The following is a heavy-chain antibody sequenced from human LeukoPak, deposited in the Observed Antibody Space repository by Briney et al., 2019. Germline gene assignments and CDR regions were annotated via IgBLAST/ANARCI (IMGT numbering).Heavy chain of an antibody. V-gene: IGHV3-23*01. CDR3: ARENPIQSDAFDI. J-gene: IGHJ3*02. CDR1: GFTFSSYA. D-gene: IGHD2-21*01. Sequence: PGGSLRLSCAASGFTFSSYAMSWVRQAPGKGLEWVSAISGSGGSTYYADSVKGRFTISRDNAKNSLYLQMNSLRAEDTAVYYCARENPIQSDAFDIWGQGTMVTVSS. CDR2: ISGSGGST.